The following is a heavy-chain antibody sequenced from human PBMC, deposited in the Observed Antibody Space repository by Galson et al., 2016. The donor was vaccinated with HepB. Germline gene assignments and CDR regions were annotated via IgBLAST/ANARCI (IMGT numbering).Heavy chain of an antibody. CDR1: GFTFRNYA. D-gene: IGHD5-18*01. CDR3: AGVGYSYGTTIDY. CDR2: ISGSGVGT. Sequence: SLRLSCAASGFTFRNYAMYWVRQAPGKGLEWVSAISGSGVGTYYADSVKGRFTISRDNSKNTLYLQMNSLRAEDTAVYYCAGVGYSYGTTIDYWGQGTLVTVSS. V-gene: IGHV3-23*01. J-gene: IGHJ4*02.